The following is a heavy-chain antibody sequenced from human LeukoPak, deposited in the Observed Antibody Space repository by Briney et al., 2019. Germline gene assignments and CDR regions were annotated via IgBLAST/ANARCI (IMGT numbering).Heavy chain of an antibody. J-gene: IGHJ5*02. Sequence: GGSLRLSCAASGFTVSSNYMSWVRQAPGKGLEWVSVIYSGGSTYYADSVKGRFTISRDNSKNTLYLQMNSLRAEDTAVYYCASQYYYDSSGSWGQGTLVTASS. CDR1: GFTVSSNY. V-gene: IGHV3-53*01. D-gene: IGHD3-22*01. CDR3: ASQYYYDSSGS. CDR2: IYSGGST.